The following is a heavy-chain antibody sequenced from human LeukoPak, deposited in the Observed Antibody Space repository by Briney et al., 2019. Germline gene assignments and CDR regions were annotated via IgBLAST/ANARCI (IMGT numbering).Heavy chain of an antibody. CDR1: GYTFTNFG. Sequence: ASVKVSCKASGYTFTNFGISWVRQAPGQGLEWMGWISAYNGNTNYAQKAQGRVTMTTDTSTSTAYMELRSLRSDDTAVYYCAREGYYDSSGDYYYYGMDVWGQGTTVTVSS. CDR3: AREGYYDSSGDYYYYGMDV. V-gene: IGHV1-18*01. CDR2: ISAYNGNT. D-gene: IGHD3-22*01. J-gene: IGHJ6*02.